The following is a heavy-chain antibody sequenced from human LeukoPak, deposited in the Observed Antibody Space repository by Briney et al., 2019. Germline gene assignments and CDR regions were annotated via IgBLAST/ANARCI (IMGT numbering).Heavy chain of an antibody. J-gene: IGHJ4*02. CDR3: AKASKVRGVNSFDY. D-gene: IGHD3-10*01. Sequence: PGGSLRLSCAASGFTFSIYAMNWVRPAPGKGLEWVSGISGSGGSTYFADSVKGRFTISRDNSKNTLYLQINSLRAEDTALYYCAKASKVRGVNSFDYWGQGTLVTVSS. V-gene: IGHV3-23*01. CDR2: ISGSGGST. CDR1: GFTFSIYA.